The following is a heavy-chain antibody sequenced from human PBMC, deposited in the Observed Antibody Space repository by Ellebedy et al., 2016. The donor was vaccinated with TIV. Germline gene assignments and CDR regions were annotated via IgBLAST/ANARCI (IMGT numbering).Heavy chain of an antibody. CDR1: GFSFSSYW. J-gene: IGHJ3*02. Sequence: GGSLRLSCAASGFSFSSYWMSWVRQAPGKGLEWVANINQDGSMKYYVDSVRGRFSISRDNAKNSLYLQINSLRAEDTAVYYCATDGSYGDYLSPAHAFENWGQGTMVIVSS. CDR2: INQDGSMK. V-gene: IGHV3-7*01. D-gene: IGHD4-17*01. CDR3: ATDGSYGDYLSPAHAFEN.